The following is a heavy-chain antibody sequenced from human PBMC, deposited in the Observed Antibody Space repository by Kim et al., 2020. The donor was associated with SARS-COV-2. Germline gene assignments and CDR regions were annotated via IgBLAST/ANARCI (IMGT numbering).Heavy chain of an antibody. V-gene: IGHV3-74*01. Sequence: DSVKGRFTISRDNAKNTLYLQMNSLRAEDTAVYYCAREDGDYVDYYGMDVRGQGTTVTVSS. D-gene: IGHD4-17*01. CDR3: AREDGDYVDYYGMDV. J-gene: IGHJ6*02.